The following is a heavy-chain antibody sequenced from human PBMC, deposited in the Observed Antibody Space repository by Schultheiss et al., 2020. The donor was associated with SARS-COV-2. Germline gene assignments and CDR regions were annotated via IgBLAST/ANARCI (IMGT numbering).Heavy chain of an antibody. CDR3: ARGQGCRQLLLCRGDGMDV. J-gene: IGHJ6*02. Sequence: SETLSLTCTVSGGSISSYYWSWIRQPPGKGLEWIGYIYYSGSTYYNPSLKSRLTMSVDASKNQFSLRLSSVTAADTAVYYCARGQGCRQLLLCRGDGMDVWGQGTMVTVSS. CDR1: GGSISSYY. V-gene: IGHV4-59*12. CDR2: IYYSGST. D-gene: IGHD2-15*01.